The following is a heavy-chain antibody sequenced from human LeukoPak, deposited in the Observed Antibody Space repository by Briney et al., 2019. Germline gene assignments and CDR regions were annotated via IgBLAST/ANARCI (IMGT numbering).Heavy chain of an antibody. D-gene: IGHD3-10*01. CDR3: AREIGAEGFGFDY. J-gene: IGHJ4*02. V-gene: IGHV1-69*05. CDR1: GGTFSSYA. Sequence: SVKVSCKASGGTFSSYAISWVRQAPGQGLEWMGGIIPIFGTANYAQKFQGRVTITTHESTSTAYMELSSLRSEDTAVYYCAREIGAEGFGFDYWGQGTLVTVSS. CDR2: IIPIFGTA.